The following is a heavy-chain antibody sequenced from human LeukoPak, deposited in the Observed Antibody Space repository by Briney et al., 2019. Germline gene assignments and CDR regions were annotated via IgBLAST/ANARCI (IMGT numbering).Heavy chain of an antibody. CDR3: ARDRVFDY. CDR1: GGSISSYY. D-gene: IGHD3-10*01. V-gene: IGHV4-59*01. CDR2: IYYSGST. Sequence: SETLSLTCTVSGGSISSYYWSRIRQPPGKGLEWIGYIYYSGSTNYNPSLKSRVTISVDTSKNQFSLKLSSVTAVDTAVYYCARDRVFDYWGQGTLVTVSS. J-gene: IGHJ4*02.